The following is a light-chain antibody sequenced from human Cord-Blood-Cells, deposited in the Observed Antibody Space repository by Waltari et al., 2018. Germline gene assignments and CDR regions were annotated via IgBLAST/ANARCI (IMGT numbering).Light chain of an antibody. Sequence: QSALTQPASVSGSPGQSITISCTGTSSDVGSYNLVSCHQQPPGKAPKLMIYEGSKRPSGVSNRFSGSKSGNTASLTISGLQAEDEADYYCCSYAGSSTFDVVFGGGTKLTVL. V-gene: IGLV2-23*03. CDR2: EGS. CDR1: SSDVGSYNL. CDR3: CSYAGSSTFDVV. J-gene: IGLJ2*01.